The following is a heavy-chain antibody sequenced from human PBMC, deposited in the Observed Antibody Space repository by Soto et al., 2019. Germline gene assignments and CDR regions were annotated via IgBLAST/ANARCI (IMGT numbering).Heavy chain of an antibody. J-gene: IGHJ4*02. CDR2: IDPSDSYT. Sequence: LGESLKISCQTSGYGFTAYWISWVRQMPGKGLEWMGRIDPSDSYTNYSPSFQGHVTISADKSISTAYLQWSSLKASDTAMYYCARLQAAAGDNDLTFDYWGQGTLVTVSS. D-gene: IGHD6-13*01. CDR1: GYGFTAYW. CDR3: ARLQAAAGDNDLTFDY. V-gene: IGHV5-10-1*01.